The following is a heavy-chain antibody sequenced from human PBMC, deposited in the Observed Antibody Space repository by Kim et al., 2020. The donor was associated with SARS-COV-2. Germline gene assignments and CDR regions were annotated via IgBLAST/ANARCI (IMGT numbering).Heavy chain of an antibody. V-gene: IGHV3-15*01. CDR3: TTDSSSWSDY. Sequence: TTDYAAPVKGRFTISRDDSKNTLYLQMNSLKTEDTAVYYCTTDSSSWSDYWGQGTLVTVSS. CDR2: TT. J-gene: IGHJ4*02. D-gene: IGHD6-13*01.